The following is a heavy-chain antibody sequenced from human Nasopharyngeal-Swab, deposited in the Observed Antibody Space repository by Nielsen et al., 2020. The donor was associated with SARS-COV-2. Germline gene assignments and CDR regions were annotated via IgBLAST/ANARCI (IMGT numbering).Heavy chain of an antibody. V-gene: IGHV3-53*04. CDR3: ARVSSGWDYHYYYMDV. D-gene: IGHD6-19*01. CDR2: IYSDGST. Sequence: GESLKISCAASGFTVNTNYMSWVRQAPGKGLEWVSIIYSDGSTYYADSVKGRFTISRHNSNNTLHLQMNSLRGEDTAVYYCARVSSGWDYHYYYMDVWGKGTTVTVSS. J-gene: IGHJ6*03. CDR1: GFTVNTNY.